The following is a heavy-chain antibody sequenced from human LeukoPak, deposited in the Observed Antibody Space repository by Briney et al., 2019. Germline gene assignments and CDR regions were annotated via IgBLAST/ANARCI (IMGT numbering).Heavy chain of an antibody. D-gene: IGHD3-3*01. V-gene: IGHV3-21*01. CDR2: ISSSSSYI. J-gene: IGHJ6*03. CDR3: ARDYSERDDFWSGYHPNYMDV. Sequence: GGSLRLSCAASGFNFSSYSMNWVRRAPGKGLEWVSSISSSSSYIYYADSVKGRFTISRDNAKNSLYLQMNSLRAEDTAVYYCARDYSERDDFWSGYHPNYMDVWGKGTTVTVSS. CDR1: GFNFSSYS.